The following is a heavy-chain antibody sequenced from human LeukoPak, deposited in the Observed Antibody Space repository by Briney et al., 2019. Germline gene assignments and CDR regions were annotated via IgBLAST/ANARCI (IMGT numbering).Heavy chain of an antibody. V-gene: IGHV3-64*01. CDR3: ARAKTPKPPRRAFDI. Sequence: GGSLRLSCAASGFTFSSYAMHWVRQAPGKGLEYVSAISSNGGSTYYANSVKGRFTISRDNSKNTLYLQTGSLRAEDMAVYYCARAKTPKPPRRAFDIWGQGTMVTVSS. J-gene: IGHJ3*02. CDR2: ISSNGGST. CDR1: GFTFSSYA.